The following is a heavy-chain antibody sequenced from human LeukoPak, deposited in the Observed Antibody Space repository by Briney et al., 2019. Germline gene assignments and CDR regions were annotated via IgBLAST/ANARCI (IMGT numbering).Heavy chain of an antibody. D-gene: IGHD3-16*01. CDR1: GFSISGYL. J-gene: IGHJ4*01. CDR2: MNSGGATI. CDR3: IREVQVRASASLGL. V-gene: IGHV3-74*01. Sequence: GGSLRLSCAASGFSISGYLMHWVPQAAGEGLVWVSRMNSGGATINYADSVKGRFTISRDNVDNTLHLQMNSLRVEDTAVYYCIREVQVRASASLGLWGQGTLVTVSS.